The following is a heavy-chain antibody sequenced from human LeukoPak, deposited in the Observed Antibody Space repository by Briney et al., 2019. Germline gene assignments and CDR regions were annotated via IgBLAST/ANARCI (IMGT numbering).Heavy chain of an antibody. J-gene: IGHJ6*02. V-gene: IGHV3-23*01. CDR2: ISGSGGST. D-gene: IGHD3-3*01. CDR3: AILDYDFWPMDV. CDR1: GFTFSSYA. Sequence: GGSLRLSCAASGFTFSSYAMHWVRQAPGKGLEWVSAISGSGGSTYYADSVKGRFTISRDNSKNTLYLQMSSLRAEDTAVYYCAILDYDFWPMDVWGQGTTVTVSS.